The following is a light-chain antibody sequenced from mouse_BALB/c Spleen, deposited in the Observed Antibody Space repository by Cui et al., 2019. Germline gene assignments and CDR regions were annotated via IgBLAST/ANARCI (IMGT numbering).Light chain of an antibody. CDR3: QQWSSYPLT. V-gene: IGKV4-55*01. J-gene: IGKJ5*01. Sequence: QIVLTQSPAIMSASPGETFTMTCSASSSVSYMYWYQQTPGSSPRLLIYDTSILASGVPVRFSGSGSGTSYSLTISRMEAEDAATYYCQQWSSYPLTFGAGTKLELK. CDR1: SSVSY. CDR2: DTS.